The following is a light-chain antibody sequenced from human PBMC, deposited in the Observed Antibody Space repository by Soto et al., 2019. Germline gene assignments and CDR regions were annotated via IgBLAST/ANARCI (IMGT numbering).Light chain of an antibody. V-gene: IGLV4-69*01. Sequence: SASASLGASVKLTCTLSSGHSSYAIAWHQQQPEKGPRYLMKLNSDGTHSKEDGIPDRFSGSSSGAERYLTISRLQSEDEADYYCQTWGTGIYVFGGGTQLTVL. CDR3: QTWGTGIYV. CDR2: LNSDGTH. J-gene: IGLJ7*01. CDR1: SGHSSYA.